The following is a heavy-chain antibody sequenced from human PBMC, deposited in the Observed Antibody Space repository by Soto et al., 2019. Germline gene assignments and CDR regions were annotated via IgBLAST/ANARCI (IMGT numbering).Heavy chain of an antibody. J-gene: IGHJ4*02. CDR2: ISSSSSYI. CDR1: GFTFSSYS. CDR3: ARGTVAGTPFDY. V-gene: IGHV3-21*01. D-gene: IGHD6-19*01. Sequence: WGSLDLSCSASGFTFSSYSMNWVRQAPGKGLEWVSSISSSSSYIYYADSVKGRFTISRDNAKNSLYLQMNSLRAEDTAVYYCARGTVAGTPFDYWGQGTLVTVSS.